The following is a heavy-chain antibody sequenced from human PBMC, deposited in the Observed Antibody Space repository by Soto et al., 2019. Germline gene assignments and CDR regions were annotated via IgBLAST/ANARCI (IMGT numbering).Heavy chain of an antibody. V-gene: IGHV3-64D*06. D-gene: IGHD6-6*01. CDR2: ISSNGGST. Sequence: PGGSLRLSCSSSGFTFSSYAMHWVRQAPGKGLEYVSAISSNGGSTYYADSVKGRFTISRDNSKNTLYLQMSSLRAEDTAVYYCVKDLTSIAARPLPYWGQGTLVTASS. CDR1: GFTFSSYA. J-gene: IGHJ4*02. CDR3: VKDLTSIAARPLPY.